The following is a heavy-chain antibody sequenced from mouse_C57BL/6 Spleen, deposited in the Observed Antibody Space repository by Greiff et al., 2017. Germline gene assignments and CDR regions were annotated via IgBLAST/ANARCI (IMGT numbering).Heavy chain of an antibody. J-gene: IGHJ2*01. CDR2: INPSSGYT. V-gene: IGHV1-7*01. CDR3: ARTYYSQWGFDD. Sequence: VQLQQSGAELAKPGASVKLSCTTSGYTFTSYWMHWVKQRPGQGLEWIGYINPSSGYTKYNQKFKDKATLTADKSSSTAYLQLSSLTYEDSAVYYCARTYYSQWGFDDWGQGTTLTVSS. D-gene: IGHD2-12*01. CDR1: GYTFTSYW.